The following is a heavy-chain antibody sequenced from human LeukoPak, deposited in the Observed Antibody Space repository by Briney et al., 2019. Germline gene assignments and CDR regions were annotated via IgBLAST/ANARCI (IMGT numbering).Heavy chain of an antibody. D-gene: IGHD2-8*02. Sequence: GRSLRLSCAASGFIFSPYSMNWVRQAPGKGLEWVSSISSSSGYIYYADSVKGRFTISRDNAKNSLYLQMNSLRAEDTAVYYCARAAWSKGAFDIWGQGTLVTVSS. CDR3: ARAAWSKGAFDI. V-gene: IGHV3-21*01. CDR2: ISSSSGYI. J-gene: IGHJ3*02. CDR1: GFIFSPYS.